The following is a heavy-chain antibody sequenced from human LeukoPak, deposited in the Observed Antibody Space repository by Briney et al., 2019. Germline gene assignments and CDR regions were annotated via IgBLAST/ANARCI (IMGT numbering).Heavy chain of an antibody. CDR2: ISYDGSNK. V-gene: IGHV3-30*04. CDR1: GFTFSSYA. D-gene: IGHD6-6*01. J-gene: IGHJ6*03. CDR3: ARADSSIAARLSRSSIFNYYYYMDV. Sequence: GGSLRLSCAASGFTFSSYAMHWVRQAPGKGLEWVAVISYDGSNKYYAGSVKGRFTISRDNSKNTLYLQMNSLRAEDTAVYYCARADSSIAARLSRSSIFNYYYYMDVWGKGTTVTVSS.